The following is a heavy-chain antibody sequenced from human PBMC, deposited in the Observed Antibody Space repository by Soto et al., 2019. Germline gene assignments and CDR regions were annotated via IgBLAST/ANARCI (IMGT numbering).Heavy chain of an antibody. V-gene: IGHV1-69*13. CDR3: ARDRQYYDSSGYFDY. CDR1: GGTFSSYA. D-gene: IGHD3-22*01. CDR2: IIPIFGTA. J-gene: IGHJ4*02. Sequence: SVKVSCKASGGTFSSYAISWVRQAPGQGLEWMGGIIPIFGTANYAQKFQGRVTITADESTSTAYMELSSLRSEDTAVYYCARDRQYYDSSGYFDYWGQGTLVTVSS.